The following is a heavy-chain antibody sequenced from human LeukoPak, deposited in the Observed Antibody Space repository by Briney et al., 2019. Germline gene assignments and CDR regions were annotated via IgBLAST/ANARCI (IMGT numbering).Heavy chain of an antibody. CDR2: INHNGNVN. Sequence: GGSLRLSCAASGLTFSSYWMSWDRQAPGKGLEWVASINHNGNVNYYVDSVKGRFTISRDNAKNSLYLQMSNLRAEDTAVYFCARGGGLDVWGQGATVTVSS. CDR1: GLTFSSYW. V-gene: IGHV3-7*03. CDR3: ARGGGLDV. J-gene: IGHJ6*02. D-gene: IGHD3-16*01.